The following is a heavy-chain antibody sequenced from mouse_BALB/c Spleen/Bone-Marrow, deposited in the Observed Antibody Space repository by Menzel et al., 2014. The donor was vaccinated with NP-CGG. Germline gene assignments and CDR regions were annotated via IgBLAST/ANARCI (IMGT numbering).Heavy chain of an antibody. J-gene: IGHJ4*01. D-gene: IGHD2-4*01. Sequence: VQLQQPGPGLVAPSQSLSITCTVSGFSLTGYGVSWVRQPPGKGLEWLGMIWGDGSTDYNSALKSRLSISKDNSKSRVFLKMNSLQTDDTARYYCARDSFLITRALDYWGQGTSVTVSS. CDR2: IWGDGST. CDR3: ARDSFLITRALDY. CDR1: GFSLTGYG. V-gene: IGHV2-6-7*01.